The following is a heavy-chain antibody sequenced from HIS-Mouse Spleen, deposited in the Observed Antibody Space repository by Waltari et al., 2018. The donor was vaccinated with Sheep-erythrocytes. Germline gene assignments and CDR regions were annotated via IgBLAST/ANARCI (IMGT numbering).Heavy chain of an antibody. V-gene: IGHV1-2*02. CDR2: CNTNSGGT. CDR1: GYTFTGYY. D-gene: IGHD6-13*01. Sequence: QVQLVQSGAEVKKPGASVKVSCKASGYTFTGYYMHWVRQAPGQGLGWMEWCNTNSGGTNYAQKFQGRVTMTRETSVSTAYRELSRLRSDDTAVYYCARGRIAAAVYAFDIWGQGTMVTVSS. CDR3: ARGRIAAAVYAFDI. J-gene: IGHJ3*02.